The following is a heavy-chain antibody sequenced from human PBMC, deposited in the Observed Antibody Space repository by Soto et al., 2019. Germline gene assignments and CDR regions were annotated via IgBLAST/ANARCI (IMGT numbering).Heavy chain of an antibody. V-gene: IGHV4-59*01. CDR2: IYYSGST. D-gene: IGHD3-9*01. J-gene: IGHJ4*02. Sequence: SETLSLTCTVSGGSISSYYWSWIRQPPGKGLEWIGYIYYSGSTNYNPSLKSRVTISVDTSKNQFSLKLSSVTAADTAVYYCAREILTGRFDYWGQGTLVTVSS. CDR3: AREILTGRFDY. CDR1: GGSISSYY.